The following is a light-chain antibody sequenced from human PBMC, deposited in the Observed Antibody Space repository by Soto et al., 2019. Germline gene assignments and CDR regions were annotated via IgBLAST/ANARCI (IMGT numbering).Light chain of an antibody. CDR1: QSINGW. CDR3: QQYNTYWT. J-gene: IGKJ1*01. V-gene: IGKV1-5*03. CDR2: KAS. Sequence: DIQMTQTPSTRSASVGDRVTITCRASQSINGWLAWYQQKPGKAPKVLIYKASSLKSGVPSRFSGSGSGTEFTLTISSLQPDDFATYYCQQYNTYWTFGQGTKVEIK.